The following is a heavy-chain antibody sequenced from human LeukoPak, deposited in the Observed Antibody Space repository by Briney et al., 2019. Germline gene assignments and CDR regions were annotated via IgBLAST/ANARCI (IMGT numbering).Heavy chain of an antibody. J-gene: IGHJ4*02. CDR1: GYTFTSYG. CDR2: IIPIFGTA. Sequence: SVKVSCKASGYTFTSYGVSWVRQAPGQGLEWMGGIIPIFGTANYAQKFQGRVTITADESTSTAYMELSSLRSEDTAVYYCAREPYDILTGYFYYWGQGTLVTVSS. D-gene: IGHD3-9*01. V-gene: IGHV1-69*13. CDR3: AREPYDILTGYFYY.